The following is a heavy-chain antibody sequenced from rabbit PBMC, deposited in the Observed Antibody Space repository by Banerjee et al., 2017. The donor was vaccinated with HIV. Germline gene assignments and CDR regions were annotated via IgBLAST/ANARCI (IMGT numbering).Heavy chain of an antibody. J-gene: IGHJ4*01. D-gene: IGHD1-1*01. CDR2: IYPGNSNT. CDR3: ARNLYTSNNNL. CDR1: GFDLNNYYW. V-gene: IGHV1S45*01. Sequence: QEQLEESGGDLVKPEGSLTLTCKASGFDLNNYYWISWVRQAPGKGLEWIACIYPGNSNTAYASWAKGRFTISKTSTTVTLQMTSLTAADTATYFCARNLYTSNNNLWGQGTLVTVS.